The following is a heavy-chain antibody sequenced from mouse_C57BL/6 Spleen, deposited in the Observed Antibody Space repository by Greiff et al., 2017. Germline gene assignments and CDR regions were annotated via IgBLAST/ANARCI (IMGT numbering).Heavy chain of an antibody. J-gene: IGHJ1*03. V-gene: IGHV1-52*01. CDR2: IDPSDSET. CDR1: GYTFTSYW. D-gene: IGHD1-1*01. CDR3: ARDGSSFYWYFDV. Sequence: QVQLQQPGAELVRPGSSVKLSCKASGYTFTSYWMHWVKQRPIQGLEWIGNIDPSDSETHYNQKFKDKATLTVDKSSSTAYMQLSSLTSEDSAVYCCARDGSSFYWYFDVWGTGTTVTVSS.